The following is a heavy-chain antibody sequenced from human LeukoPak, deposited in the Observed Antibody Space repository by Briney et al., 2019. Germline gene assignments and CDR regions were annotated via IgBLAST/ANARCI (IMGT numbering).Heavy chain of an antibody. CDR1: GYTFTSYY. CDR3: ARDGPPQGAVDYYYYYMDV. D-gene: IGHD2-15*01. J-gene: IGHJ6*03. CDR2: INPSGGST. Sequence: ASVKVSCKASGYTFTSYYMHWVRQAPGQGLEWMGIINPSGGSTSYAQKFQGRVTMTRDTSISTAYMELSRLRSDDTAVYYCARDGPPQGAVDYYYYYMDVWGKGTTVTVSS. V-gene: IGHV1-46*01.